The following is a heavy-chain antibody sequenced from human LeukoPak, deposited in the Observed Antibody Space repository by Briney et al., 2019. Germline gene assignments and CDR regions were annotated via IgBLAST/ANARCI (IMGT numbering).Heavy chain of an antibody. J-gene: IGHJ6*03. Sequence: GGSLRLSCAASGFTFSSYWMHWVRQAPGKGLVWVSRINSDGSSTIYADSVKGRFTISRDNAKNTLYLQMNSLRAEDTAVYYCARGSITMVRGVIFTRRYYYYMDVWGKGTTVTVSS. CDR3: ARGSITMVRGVIFTRRYYYYMDV. V-gene: IGHV3-74*01. CDR2: INSDGSST. CDR1: GFTFSSYW. D-gene: IGHD3-10*01.